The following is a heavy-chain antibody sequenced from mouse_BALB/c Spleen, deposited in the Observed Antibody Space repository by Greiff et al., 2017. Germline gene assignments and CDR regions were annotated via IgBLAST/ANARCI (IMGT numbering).Heavy chain of an antibody. Sequence: DVHLVESGGGLVQPGGSLKLSCAASGFTFSSYGMSWVRQTPDKRLELVATINSNGGSTYYPDSVKGRFTISRDNAKNTLYLQMSSLKSEDTAMYYCARDDGYYEGAMDYWGQGTSVTVSS. CDR2: INSNGGST. CDR1: GFTFSSYG. CDR3: ARDDGYYEGAMDY. D-gene: IGHD2-3*01. J-gene: IGHJ4*01. V-gene: IGHV5-6-3*01.